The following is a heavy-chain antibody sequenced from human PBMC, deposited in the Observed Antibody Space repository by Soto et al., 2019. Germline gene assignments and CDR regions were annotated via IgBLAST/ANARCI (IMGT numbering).Heavy chain of an antibody. CDR1: GGSISSYY. CDR2: IYYSGST. Sequence: QVQLQESGPGLVKPSETLSLTCTVSGGSISSYYWSWIRQPPGKGLEWIGYIYYSGSTNYNPSLKSRVTISVDTSKNQCSLKLSSVTAADTAVYYCAREGIAVAGGGAFDIWGQGTMVTVSS. J-gene: IGHJ3*02. D-gene: IGHD6-19*01. CDR3: AREGIAVAGGGAFDI. V-gene: IGHV4-59*01.